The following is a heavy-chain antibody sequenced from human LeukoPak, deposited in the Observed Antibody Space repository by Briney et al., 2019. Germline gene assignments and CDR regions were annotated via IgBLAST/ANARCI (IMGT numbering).Heavy chain of an antibody. CDR3: ARHVAAAGPYPYAFEI. Sequence: SETLSLTCTVSGGSISSYYWSWIRQPAGKGLEWIGRIYTTGSISYNPSLKSRVTISLDTSKNQFSLRLRSVTAADTAVYYCARHVAAAGPYPYAFEIWGQGTVVTVSS. CDR1: GGSISSYY. D-gene: IGHD6-13*01. J-gene: IGHJ3*02. CDR2: IYTTGSI. V-gene: IGHV4-4*07.